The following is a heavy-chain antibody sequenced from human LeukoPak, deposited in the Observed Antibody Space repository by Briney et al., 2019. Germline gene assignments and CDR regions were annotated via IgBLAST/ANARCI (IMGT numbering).Heavy chain of an antibody. CDR3: AKGCSTSCYSDFDY. CDR1: GLTFNSYA. CDR2: ISGSGDST. D-gene: IGHD2-2*01. V-gene: IGHV3-23*01. Sequence: GGSLRLSCAASGLTFNSYAMTWVRQAPGKGLEWVSAISGSGDSTYYADSVKGRFTISRDNSKNTLYLQMNSLRAEDTAVYYCAKGCSTSCYSDFDYWGQGTLVTVSS. J-gene: IGHJ4*02.